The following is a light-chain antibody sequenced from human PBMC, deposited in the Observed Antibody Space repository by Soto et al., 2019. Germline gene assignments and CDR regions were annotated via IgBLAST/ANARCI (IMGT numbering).Light chain of an antibody. CDR1: ESVHRN. CDR2: YAS. J-gene: IGKJ3*01. Sequence: EVVMTQSPATLSVSPGERVTLSCRASESVHRNLAWYQQKPGPGPSLLIYYASTRATGVPDRFTGSGSGTEFTLTISSLQSEDFGVYHCQHYSNWPPTFGPGTKVEIK. CDR3: QHYSNWPPT. V-gene: IGKV3-15*01.